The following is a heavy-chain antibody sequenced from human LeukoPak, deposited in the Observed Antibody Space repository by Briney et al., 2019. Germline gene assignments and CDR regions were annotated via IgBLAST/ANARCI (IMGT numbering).Heavy chain of an antibody. D-gene: IGHD1-26*01. CDR3: AKDGPLVGPYYFDY. J-gene: IGHJ4*02. V-gene: IGHV3-23*01. CDR1: GFTFTSYA. Sequence: GGSLRLSCAASGFTFTSYAMNWVRQAPWKGLEWVSAISGSGVSTYYADSVKGRFTISRDNSKNMLYLQMNSLRAEDTAVYYCAKDGPLVGPYYFDYWGQGTLVTVSS. CDR2: ISGSGVST.